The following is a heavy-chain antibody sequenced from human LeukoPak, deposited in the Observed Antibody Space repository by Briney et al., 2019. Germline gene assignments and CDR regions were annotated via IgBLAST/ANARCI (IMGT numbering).Heavy chain of an antibody. CDR2: ISAYNGNT. Sequence: ASVKVSCKASGYTFTSYGISWVRQAPGQGLEWMGWISAYNGNTNYAQKLQGRVTMTTDTSTSTAYMELRSLRSDDTAVYYCGLNAFPDSYYGMDVWGQGTLVTVSS. J-gene: IGHJ6*02. CDR1: GYTFTSYG. V-gene: IGHV1-18*01. CDR3: GLNAFPDSYYGMDV. D-gene: IGHD2-2*01.